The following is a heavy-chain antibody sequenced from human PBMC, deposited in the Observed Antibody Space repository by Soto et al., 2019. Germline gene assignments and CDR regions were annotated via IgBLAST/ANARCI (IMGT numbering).Heavy chain of an antibody. CDR2: INPNGGVT. CDR1: GDTFNDYY. Sequence: QVQLVQSGAEVKRPGASVTVSCRSSGDTFNDYYIHWVRQAPGQGLEGMGWINPNGGVTKYAQKFQGWVSKTRDTSVRTVYMQLSRLTSDDTAVYYCARESGGATATLDYYYFYMDVWGTGTTVTVSS. V-gene: IGHV1-2*04. J-gene: IGHJ6*03. CDR3: ARESGGATATLDYYYFYMDV. D-gene: IGHD5-12*01.